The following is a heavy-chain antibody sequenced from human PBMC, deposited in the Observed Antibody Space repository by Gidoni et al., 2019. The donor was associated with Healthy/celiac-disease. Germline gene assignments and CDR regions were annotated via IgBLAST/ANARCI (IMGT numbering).Heavy chain of an antibody. CDR1: GFTFSSYA. V-gene: IGHV3-23*01. D-gene: IGHD3-10*01. Sequence: EVQLLESGGGLVQPGGSLGLSCAASGFTFSSYAMSWVRQAPGQGLEWVSAISGSGGSIYYADSVKGRFTISRDKSKNKLYLQMNSLRAEDTAVYYCAKGGRTMVRGVIITSWGQGTLVTVSS. CDR2: ISGSGGSI. CDR3: AKGGRTMVRGVIITS. J-gene: IGHJ5*02.